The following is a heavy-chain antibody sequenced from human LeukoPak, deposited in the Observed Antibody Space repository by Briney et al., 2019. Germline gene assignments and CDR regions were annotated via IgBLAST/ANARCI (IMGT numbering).Heavy chain of an antibody. CDR1: GYTLSELS. V-gene: IGHV1-24*01. CDR3: STEARITVSRGAGPAAFDI. Sequence: ASVKVSCKVSGYTLSELSIHWVRQAPGKGLEWMGRFDPADGAPTYPQKLQGRVTMTEDTSTDTAYMVLSSLRSEDTAVYYCSTEARITVSRGAGPAAFDIWGQGTMVTVSS. J-gene: IGHJ3*02. CDR2: FDPADGAP. D-gene: IGHD3-10*01.